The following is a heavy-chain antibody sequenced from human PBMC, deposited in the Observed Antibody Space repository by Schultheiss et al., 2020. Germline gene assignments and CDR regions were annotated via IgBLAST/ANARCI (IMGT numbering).Heavy chain of an antibody. Sequence: GSLRLSCAASGFTFSDYYMSWIRQAPGKGLEWIGYIYYSGSTYYNPSLKSRVTISVDTSKNQFSLKLSSVTAADTAVYYCARRAGTDAFDIWGQGTMVNVSS. CDR2: IYYSGST. V-gene: IGHV4-59*08. CDR3: ARRAGTDAFDI. CDR1: GFTFSDYY. D-gene: IGHD1-1*01. J-gene: IGHJ3*02.